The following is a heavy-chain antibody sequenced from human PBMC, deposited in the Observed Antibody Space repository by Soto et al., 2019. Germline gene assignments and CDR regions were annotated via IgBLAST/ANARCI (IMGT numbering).Heavy chain of an antibody. D-gene: IGHD3-10*01. CDR1: GGTFSSYA. V-gene: IGHV1-69*01. J-gene: IGHJ6*02. CDR3: ARDSYGSGSYTNSRPYYYYGMDV. Sequence: QVQLVQSGAEVKKPGSSVKVSCKASGGTFSSYAISWVRQAPGQGLEWMGGIIPIFGTANYAQKFQGRVTITADESTSTGYMELSSLGPEDTAVYYCARDSYGSGSYTNSRPYYYYGMDVWGQGTTVTVSS. CDR2: IIPIFGTA.